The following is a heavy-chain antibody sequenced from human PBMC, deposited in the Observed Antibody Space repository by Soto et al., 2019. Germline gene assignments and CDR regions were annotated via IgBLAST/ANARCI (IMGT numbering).Heavy chain of an antibody. CDR1: GYTFTSYG. V-gene: IGHV1-18*04. D-gene: IGHD6-19*01. Sequence: ASVKVSCKASGYTFTSYGISWGRQAPGQGLEWMGWISAYNGNTNYAQKLQGRVTMTTDTSTSTAYMELRSLRSDDTAVYYCARDQGVAVAGTLDDYWGQGTLVTVS. CDR2: ISAYNGNT. J-gene: IGHJ4*02. CDR3: ARDQGVAVAGTLDDY.